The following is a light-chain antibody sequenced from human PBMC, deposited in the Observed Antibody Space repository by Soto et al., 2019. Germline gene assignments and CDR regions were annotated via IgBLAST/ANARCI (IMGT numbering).Light chain of an antibody. CDR3: QQRYHWPPLT. V-gene: IGKV3-11*01. CDR1: QSVIRY. CDR2: DAT. J-gene: IGKJ4*01. Sequence: EIVLTQSPVTLSLSPGDTATLSCRASQSVIRYVAWYQQKPGQPPRLLIYDATIRAYGIPARFSGSGSGTDFSLTISSLEPEDFAVYYCQQRYHWPPLTFGGGTKVEV.